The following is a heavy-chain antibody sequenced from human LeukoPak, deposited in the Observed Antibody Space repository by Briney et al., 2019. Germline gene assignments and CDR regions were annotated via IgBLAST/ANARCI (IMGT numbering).Heavy chain of an antibody. J-gene: IGHJ4*02. D-gene: IGHD4-17*01. CDR2: ISSSSSYI. CDR1: GFTFSSYS. CDR3: AREGTVTTGYYFDY. V-gene: IGHV3-21*01. Sequence: GGSLRLSCAASGFTFSSYSMNWVRQAPGKGLEWVSSISSSSSYIYYADSVKGRFTISRDNAKNSLYLQMNSLRAEDTAVYYCAREGTVTTGYYFDYWGQGTLVTVSS.